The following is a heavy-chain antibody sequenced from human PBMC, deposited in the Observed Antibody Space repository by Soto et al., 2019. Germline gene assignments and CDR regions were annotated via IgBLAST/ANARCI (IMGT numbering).Heavy chain of an antibody. CDR3: ARESSRGCHDY. V-gene: IGHV1-18*01. Sequence: QVQLVQSGAEVKKPGASVKVSCKASGYTFTSYGISWVRQAPGQGLEWMGWISAYNGNTNYAQKVQGRVTMTTDTATGTAYIELRSPRADDTAVLYCARESSRGCHDYWGQGTLVTVSS. D-gene: IGHD6-19*01. CDR2: ISAYNGNT. CDR1: GYTFTSYG. J-gene: IGHJ4*02.